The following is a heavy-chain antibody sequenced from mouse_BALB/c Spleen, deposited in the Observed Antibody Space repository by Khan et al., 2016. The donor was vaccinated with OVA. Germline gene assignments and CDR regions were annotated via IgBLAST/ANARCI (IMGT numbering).Heavy chain of an antibody. CDR3: TRAGFGTPFAY. CDR1: GYTFTSYY. CDR2: INPSDGGI. J-gene: IGHJ3*01. Sequence: QVQLKQSGAELVKPGASVKISCKASGYTFTSYYMYWVKQRPGQGLEWIGGINPSDGGIIFNEKFKSKATLTVDKSSSTAYMELSSLTSEDSAVCYCTRAGFGTPFAYWGQGTLVTVAT. D-gene: IGHD1-1*02. V-gene: IGHV1S81*02.